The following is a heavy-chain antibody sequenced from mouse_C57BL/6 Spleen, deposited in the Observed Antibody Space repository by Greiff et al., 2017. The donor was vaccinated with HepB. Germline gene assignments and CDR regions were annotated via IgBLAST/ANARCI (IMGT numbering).Heavy chain of an antibody. D-gene: IGHD2-2*01. Sequence: VQLQQSGAELARPGASVKMSCKASGYTFTSYTMHWVKQRPGQGLEWIGYINPSSGYTKYNQKFKDKATLTADKSSSTAYMQLSSLTSEDSAVYNCARGYDYAMDYWGQGTSVTVSS. CDR1: GYTFTSYT. CDR2: INPSSGYT. J-gene: IGHJ4*01. CDR3: ARGYDYAMDY. V-gene: IGHV1-4*01.